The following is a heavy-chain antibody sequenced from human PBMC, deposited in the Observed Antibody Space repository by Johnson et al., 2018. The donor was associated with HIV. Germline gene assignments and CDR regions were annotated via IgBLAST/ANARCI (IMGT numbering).Heavy chain of an antibody. CDR3: ARDAHRTDDAFDI. J-gene: IGHJ3*02. CDR1: GFTVSSNY. Sequence: QMLLVESGGGLIQPGGSLRLSCAASGFTVSSNYMSWVRQAPGKGLEWVSYISSSGSTIYYSDSVKGRFTISRDNAKNSLYLQMNSLRAEDTAVYYCARDAHRTDDAFDIWGQGTMVSVSS. V-gene: IGHV3-11*04. CDR2: ISSSGSTI. D-gene: IGHD1-14*01.